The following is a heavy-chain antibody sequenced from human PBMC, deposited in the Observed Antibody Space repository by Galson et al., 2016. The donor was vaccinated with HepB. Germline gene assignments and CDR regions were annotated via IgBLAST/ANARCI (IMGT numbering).Heavy chain of an antibody. V-gene: IGHV5-51*01. CDR3: ARRRDYDSDGRASFPNAFDI. Sequence: QSGAEVKEPGESLKISCKGSGYSFRSYWIGCVRQMPGKGLEWMGIIHPGDSDTGYRSSVQGQVTISADKSINTAYLQWSRLKASDTAMYYCARRRDYDSDGRASFPNAFDIWGQGTMVTVTS. CDR1: GYSFRSYW. J-gene: IGHJ3*02. D-gene: IGHD3-22*01. CDR2: IHPGDSDT.